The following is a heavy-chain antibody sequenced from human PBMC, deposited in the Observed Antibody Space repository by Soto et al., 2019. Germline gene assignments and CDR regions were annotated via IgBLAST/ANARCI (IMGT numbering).Heavy chain of an antibody. CDR1: GFTFSSYS. V-gene: IGHV3-21*01. CDR3: ARDEIDP. CDR2: ISSSSSYI. J-gene: IGHJ5*02. Sequence: GGSLRLSCAASGFTFSSYSMNRVRQAPGKGLECVSSISSSSSYIYYAVSVKGRFTISRDNAKNSLYLHMNRLRAEDMAVYYFARDEIDPWGQGTLVTVSS.